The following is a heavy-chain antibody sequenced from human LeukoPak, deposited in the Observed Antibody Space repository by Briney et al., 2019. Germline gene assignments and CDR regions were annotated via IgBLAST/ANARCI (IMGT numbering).Heavy chain of an antibody. D-gene: IGHD3-10*01. J-gene: IGHJ6*03. Sequence: GASVKVSCKASGYTFTSYGISWVRQAPGQGLEWMGWISAYNGNTNYAQKFQGRVTMTTDTSTSTDYMELRSLRPDDTSLYYCARDIWFGELSTNYYYYMDVWGKGTTVTVSS. V-gene: IGHV1-18*01. CDR2: ISAYNGNT. CDR3: ARDIWFGELSTNYYYYMDV. CDR1: GYTFTSYG.